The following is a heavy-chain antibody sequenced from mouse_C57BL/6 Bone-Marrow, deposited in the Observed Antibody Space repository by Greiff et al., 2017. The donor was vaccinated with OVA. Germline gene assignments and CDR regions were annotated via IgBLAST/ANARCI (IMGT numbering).Heavy chain of an antibody. CDR2: IHPNSGST. V-gene: IGHV1-64*01. Sequence: QVQLQQPGAELVKPGASVKLSCKASGYTFTSYWMHWVKQRPGQGLEWIGMIHPNSGSTNYNEKFKSKATLTVDKSSSTAYMQLSSLTSEDSAVYYCARFATVVDYFDYWGQGTTLTVSP. CDR3: ARFATVVDYFDY. CDR1: GYTFTSYW. D-gene: IGHD1-1*01. J-gene: IGHJ2*01.